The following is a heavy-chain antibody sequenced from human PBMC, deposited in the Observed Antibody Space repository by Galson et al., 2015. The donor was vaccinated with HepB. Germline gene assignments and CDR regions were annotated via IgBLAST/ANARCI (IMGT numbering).Heavy chain of an antibody. J-gene: IGHJ5*02. CDR2: ISYDGSNK. Sequence: SLRLSCAASGFTFSSYGMHWVRQAPGKGLEWVAVISYDGSNKYYADSVKGRFAISRDNSKNTLYLQMNSLRAEDTAVYYCAKGIAAAARGWFDPWGQGTLVTVSS. CDR3: AKGIAAAARGWFDP. V-gene: IGHV3-30*18. D-gene: IGHD6-13*01. CDR1: GFTFSSYG.